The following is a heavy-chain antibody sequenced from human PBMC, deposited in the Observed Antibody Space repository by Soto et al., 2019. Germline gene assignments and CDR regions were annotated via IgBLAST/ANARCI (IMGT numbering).Heavy chain of an antibody. CDR2: IIPIFGTA. V-gene: IGHV1-69*13. D-gene: IGHD3-9*01. Sequence: GASVKVSCKASGGTFSSYAISWVRQAPGQGLEWMGGIIPIFGTANYAQKFQGRVTITADESTSTAYMELSSLRSEDTAVYYCASPSNYDILTGSKWGMDVWGQGTTVTVSS. J-gene: IGHJ6*02. CDR3: ASPSNYDILTGSKWGMDV. CDR1: GGTFSSYA.